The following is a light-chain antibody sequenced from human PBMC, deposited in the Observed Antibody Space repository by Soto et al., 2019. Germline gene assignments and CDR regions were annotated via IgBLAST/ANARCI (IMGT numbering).Light chain of an antibody. V-gene: IGKV3-15*01. J-gene: IGKJ4*01. CDR2: GAS. CDR3: QQYNYWPPVT. CDR1: QTISYN. Sequence: EIVMTQSPVTLSLSPGERATLSCRASQTISYNLAWYQQKPGQAPRLLIYGASTRATGIPARFSGTGSGTEYTLTISSLQSDDFGVYFCQQYNYWPPVTFGGGTRVDIK.